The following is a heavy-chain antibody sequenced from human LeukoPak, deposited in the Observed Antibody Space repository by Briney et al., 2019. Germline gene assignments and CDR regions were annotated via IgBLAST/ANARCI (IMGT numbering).Heavy chain of an antibody. CDR3: ARQPSHCSGGSCYLSSWFDP. CDR2: IYYSENT. Sequence: SETLSLTCNVSGGSISSSSYYWGWIRHPPGKGLEWIGNIYYSENTDYNPSLKSRVTIAVDTFKNQFSLKLSSVTASDTAVYYCARQPSHCSGGSCYLSSWFDPWGQGTLVSVSS. V-gene: IGHV4-39*01. J-gene: IGHJ5*02. CDR1: GGSISSSSYY. D-gene: IGHD2-15*01.